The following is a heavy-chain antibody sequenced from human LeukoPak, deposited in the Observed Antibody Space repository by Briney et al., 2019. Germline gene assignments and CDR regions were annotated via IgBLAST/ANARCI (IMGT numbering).Heavy chain of an antibody. D-gene: IGHD2-2*01. J-gene: IGHJ6*03. CDR1: GFTFSSYW. CDR3: ARIVVVPAALPYYYYMDV. Sequence: GGSLRLSCAASGFTFSSYWMSWVRQAPGKGLEWVANIKQDGSEKYYVGSVKGRFTISRDNAKNSLYLQMNSLRAEDTAVYYCARIVVVPAALPYYYYMDVWGKGTTVTVSS. CDR2: IKQDGSEK. V-gene: IGHV3-7*01.